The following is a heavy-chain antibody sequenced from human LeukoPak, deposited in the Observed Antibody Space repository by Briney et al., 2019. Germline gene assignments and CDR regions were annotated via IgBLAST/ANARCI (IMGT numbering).Heavy chain of an antibody. CDR2: IYYTGST. Sequence: PSETLSLTCTVSGGSLSSYYWTWIRQPPGKGLEWIGYIYYTGSTSYNPSLKSRVTISVQTSKSQFSLTLNSVTAADTAIYFCARVNTGKVTLDYWGQGILVTVSS. V-gene: IGHV4-59*01. D-gene: IGHD1-14*01. CDR3: ARVNTGKVTLDY. CDR1: GGSLSSYY. J-gene: IGHJ4*02.